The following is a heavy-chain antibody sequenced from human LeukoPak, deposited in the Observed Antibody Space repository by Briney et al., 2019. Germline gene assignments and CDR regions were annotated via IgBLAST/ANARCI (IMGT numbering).Heavy chain of an antibody. V-gene: IGHV1-2*02. CDR1: GGTFSSYA. CDR3: ARDAVSPSGAFDI. J-gene: IGHJ3*02. CDR2: INPNSGGT. D-gene: IGHD6-25*01. Sequence: VASVKVSCKASGGTFSSYAISWVRQAPGQGLEWMGWINPNSGGTNYAQKFQGRVTMTRDTSISTAYMELSRLRSDDTAVYYCARDAVSPSGAFDIWGQGTMVTVSS.